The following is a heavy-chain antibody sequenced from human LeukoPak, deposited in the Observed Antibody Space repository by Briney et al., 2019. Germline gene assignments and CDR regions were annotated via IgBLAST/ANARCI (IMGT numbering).Heavy chain of an antibody. CDR1: GYTFTSYY. J-gene: IGHJ6*02. V-gene: IGHV1-46*01. Sequence: GASVKVSCKASGYTFTSYYMHWVRQAPGQGLEWMGIINPSGGSTSYAQKFQSRVTMTRDTSTSTVYMELSSLRSEDTAVYYCARDRHDYYYGMDVWGQGTTVTVSS. CDR2: INPSGGST. CDR3: ARDRHDYYYGMDV.